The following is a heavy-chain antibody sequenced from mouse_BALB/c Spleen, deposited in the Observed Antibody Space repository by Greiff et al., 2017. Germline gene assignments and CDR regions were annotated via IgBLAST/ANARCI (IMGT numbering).Heavy chain of an antibody. Sequence: QVQLKQSGAELVRPGTSVTISCKASGYAFTNYWLGWVKQRPGHGLEWIGDIYPGSGNTYYNEKFKGKATLTADKSSSTAYMQISSLTSEDSAVYCCARGGLLRNLDDWGQGTTLTVSS. J-gene: IGHJ2*01. CDR2: IYPGSGNT. CDR1: GYAFTNYW. D-gene: IGHD2-3*01. CDR3: ARGGLLRNLDD. V-gene: IGHV1-63*01.